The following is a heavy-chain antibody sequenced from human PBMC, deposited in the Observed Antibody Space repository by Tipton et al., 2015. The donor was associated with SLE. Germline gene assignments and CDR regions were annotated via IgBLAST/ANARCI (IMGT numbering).Heavy chain of an antibody. CDR2: IYHRGST. CDR3: ARMGLYARDAFDI. V-gene: IGHV4-59*08. Sequence: TLSLTCTVSGGSISSYYWSWIRQPPGKGLEWIGSIYHRGSTYYNPSLTRRVTIAIDTSKNQISLKLTSVTAADTAVHYCARMGLYARDAFDIWGQGTTVTVSS. J-gene: IGHJ3*02. CDR1: GGSISSYY. D-gene: IGHD3-16*01.